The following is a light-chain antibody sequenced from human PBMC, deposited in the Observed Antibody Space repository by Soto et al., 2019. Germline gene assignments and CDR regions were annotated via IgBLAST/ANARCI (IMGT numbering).Light chain of an antibody. J-gene: IGLJ1*01. Sequence: QSALTQPASVSGSPGQSITISCTGTLSDVGGYNLVSWYQQFPGKVPKLIIYQGDKRPSGVSNRFSGSRSGNTASLRISGLQAEDAADYFCCAYAGSPLVFGTGTKLTVL. CDR1: LSDVGGYNL. CDR2: QGD. V-gene: IGLV2-23*01. CDR3: CAYAGSPLV.